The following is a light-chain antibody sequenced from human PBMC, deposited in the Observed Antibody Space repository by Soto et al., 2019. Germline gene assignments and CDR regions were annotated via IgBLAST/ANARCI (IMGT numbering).Light chain of an antibody. CDR1: QSVRSNY. CDR3: HQYGSSPLT. J-gene: IGKJ5*01. Sequence: EIVLTQSPGTLSLSPGERATLSCRASQSVRSNYLAWYQHKPGQAPRLLIYAASSRAAGIPDRFSGSGSGTEFTLTISRLEPEDFAVFYCHQYGSSPLTFGQGTRLEI. CDR2: AAS. V-gene: IGKV3-20*01.